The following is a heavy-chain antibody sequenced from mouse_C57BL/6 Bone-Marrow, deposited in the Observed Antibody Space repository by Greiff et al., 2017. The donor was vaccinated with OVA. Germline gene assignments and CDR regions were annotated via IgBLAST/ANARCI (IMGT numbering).Heavy chain of an antibody. CDR1: GFSLNTSNMG. D-gene: IGHD2-12*01. J-gene: IGHJ4*01. Sequence: QVTLKVSGPGILQSSQTLSLTCSFSGFSLNTSNMGVSWIRQPSGKGLEWLAHIYWDDDKRYNPSLKSRLTISKHTSRNQVFLKRTSVDTADTATYDGARRGSYVTRGYYARDYWGQGTSVTVSS. V-gene: IGHV8-12*01. CDR3: ARRGSYVTRGYYARDY. CDR2: IYWDDDK.